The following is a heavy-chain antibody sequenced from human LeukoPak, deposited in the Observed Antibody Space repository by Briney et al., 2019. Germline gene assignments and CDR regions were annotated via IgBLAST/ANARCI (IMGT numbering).Heavy chain of an antibody. J-gene: IGHJ3*02. Sequence: SETLSLTCTVSGGSISSYYWSWIRQPPGKGLEWIGYIYYSGSTNYNPSLRSRVTISVDTSKNQFSLKLSSVTAADTAVYYCARDGPFSYCRGGSCYSVEAFDIWGQGTMVTVSS. CDR3: ARDGPFSYCRGGSCYSVEAFDI. CDR1: GGSISSYY. D-gene: IGHD2-15*01. V-gene: IGHV4-59*01. CDR2: IYYSGST.